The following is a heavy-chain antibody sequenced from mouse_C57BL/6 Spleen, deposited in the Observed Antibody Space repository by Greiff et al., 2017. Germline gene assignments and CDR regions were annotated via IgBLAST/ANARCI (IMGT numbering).Heavy chain of an antibody. CDR3: AMGATVVATDY. CDR1: GYAFTNYL. J-gene: IGHJ2*01. D-gene: IGHD1-1*01. CDR2: INPGSGGT. Sequence: QVQLKESGAELVRPGTSVKVSCKASGYAFTNYLIEWVKQRPGQGLEWIGVINPGSGGTNYNEKFKGKATLTADKSSSNAYMQLSSLTSEVSSVYFCAMGATVVATDYWGQGTTLTVSS. V-gene: IGHV1-54*01.